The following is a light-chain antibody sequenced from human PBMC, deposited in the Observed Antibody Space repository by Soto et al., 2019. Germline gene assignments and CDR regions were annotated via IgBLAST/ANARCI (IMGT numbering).Light chain of an antibody. Sequence: QSVLTQPPSASGTPGQRVTISCSGSSANVGSNSVTWYQRLPGTAPKLLIYINTERPSGVPDRFSGSKSGTSASLAISGLQSEDEADYYCAAYDDSLNGPVFGGGTKLTVL. CDR2: INT. V-gene: IGLV1-44*01. CDR3: AAYDDSLNGPV. CDR1: SANVGSNS. J-gene: IGLJ3*02.